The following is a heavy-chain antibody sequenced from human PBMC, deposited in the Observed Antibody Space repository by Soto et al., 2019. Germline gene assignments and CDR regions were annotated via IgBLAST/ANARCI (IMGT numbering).Heavy chain of an antibody. CDR3: ARDFGATLGRDAFDI. Sequence: GGSLRLSCAASGFTFSSYAMHWVRQAPGKGLEWVAVISYDGSNKYYADSVKGRFTISRDNSKNTLYLQMNSLRAEDTAVYYCARDFGATLGRDAFDIWGQGTMVTVSS. CDR1: GFTFSSYA. J-gene: IGHJ3*02. V-gene: IGHV3-30-3*01. D-gene: IGHD3-16*01. CDR2: ISYDGSNK.